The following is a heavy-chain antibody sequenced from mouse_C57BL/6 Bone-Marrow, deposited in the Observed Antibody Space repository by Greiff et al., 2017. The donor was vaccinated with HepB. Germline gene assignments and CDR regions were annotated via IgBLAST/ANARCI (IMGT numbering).Heavy chain of an antibody. Sequence: EVQLQQSGGDLVKPGGSLKLSCAASGFTFSSYGMSWVRQTPDKRLEWVATISSGGSYTYYPDSVKGRFTISRDNAKNTLYLQMSSLKSEDTAMYYCARLPYYDYDPFAYWGQGTLVTVSA. CDR3: ARLPYYDYDPFAY. J-gene: IGHJ3*01. V-gene: IGHV5-6*01. D-gene: IGHD2-4*01. CDR1: GFTFSSYG. CDR2: ISSGGSYT.